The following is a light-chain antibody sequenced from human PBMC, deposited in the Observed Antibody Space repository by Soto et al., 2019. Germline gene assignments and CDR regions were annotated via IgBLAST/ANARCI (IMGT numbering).Light chain of an antibody. Sequence: DIHMTQSPSSLSAFVGDRVTITCRAGQTISNYVNWYQQTPGTAPKLLIYDASSLQSGVPSRFRGSGSGTDFTLTITSLQPEDFATYYCQQSYTTPLTFGGGTKVDIK. V-gene: IGKV1-39*01. CDR3: QQSYTTPLT. CDR2: DAS. CDR1: QTISNY. J-gene: IGKJ4*01.